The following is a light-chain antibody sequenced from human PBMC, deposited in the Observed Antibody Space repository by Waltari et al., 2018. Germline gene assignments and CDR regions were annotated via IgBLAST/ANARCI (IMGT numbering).Light chain of an antibody. CDR3: QTGGHGTWV. CDR2: VNSDGSH. Sequence: QLVLTQSPSASASLGASIKLTCTLSSGHSSNVIAWLQQQPEKGPRFLMKVNSDGSHRTGDEFLDRFSGSSSGSERYLSISSLQSEDEADYFCQTGGHGTWVFGGGTKLTVL. CDR1: SGHSSNV. J-gene: IGLJ3*02. V-gene: IGLV4-69*01.